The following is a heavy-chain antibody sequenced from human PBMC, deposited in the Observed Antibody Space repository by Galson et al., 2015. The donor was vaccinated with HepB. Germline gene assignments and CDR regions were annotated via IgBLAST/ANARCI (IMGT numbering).Heavy chain of an antibody. D-gene: IGHD1-26*01. Sequence: SVKVSCKASGYTFTSYYMHWVRQAPGQGLEWMGIINPSGGSTSYAQKFQGRVTMTRDTSTSTVYMELSSLRSEDTAVYYCARDHLVSVWELRNPLYGMDVWGQGTTVTVSS. V-gene: IGHV1-46*01. CDR2: INPSGGST. CDR3: ARDHLVSVWELRNPLYGMDV. J-gene: IGHJ6*02. CDR1: GYTFTSYY.